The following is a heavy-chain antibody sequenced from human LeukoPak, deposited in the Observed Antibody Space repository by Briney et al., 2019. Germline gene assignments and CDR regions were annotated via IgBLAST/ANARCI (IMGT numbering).Heavy chain of an antibody. CDR2: IYYSGST. Sequence: SETLSLTCTVSGGSISSSSYYWGWIRQPPGKGLEWIGSIYYSGSTYYNPSLKSRVTISVDTSKNQFSLKLSSVTAADTAVYYCARAHYGDYGPDYWGQGTLVTVSS. CDR3: ARAHYGDYGPDY. V-gene: IGHV4-39*07. CDR1: GGSISSSSYY. J-gene: IGHJ4*02. D-gene: IGHD4-17*01.